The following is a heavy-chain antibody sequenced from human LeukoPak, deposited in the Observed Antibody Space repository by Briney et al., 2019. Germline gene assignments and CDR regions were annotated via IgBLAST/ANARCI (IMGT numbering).Heavy chain of an antibody. V-gene: IGHV3-53*01. CDR2: IFSGGGT. CDR3: AMQVGVVPANRPYYFDY. J-gene: IGHJ4*02. CDR1: GFIVNSNY. D-gene: IGHD2-15*01. Sequence: RSSLRLSCAASGFIVNSNYMSGVRQAPGQGLEWVSVIFSGGGTNYADSVKGRFTISRDNSKNTLYLQMNSLRVEDTAVYYCAMQVGVVPANRPYYFDYWGQGTLATVSS.